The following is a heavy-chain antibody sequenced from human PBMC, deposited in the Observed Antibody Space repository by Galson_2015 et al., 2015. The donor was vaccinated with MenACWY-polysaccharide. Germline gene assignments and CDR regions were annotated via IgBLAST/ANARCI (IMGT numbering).Heavy chain of an antibody. J-gene: IGHJ4*02. Sequence: SLRLSCAASGFTFITYAMSWVRQAPGKGLQWVATVSGSGDATCYADSVKGRFTISRDNSKSTLYLQMNSLRVEDTAVYYCAKFSAYSGTYAHYLDYWGQGTLVTVSS. D-gene: IGHD3-16*01. CDR3: AKFSAYSGTYAHYLDY. CDR1: GFTFITYA. CDR2: VSGSGDAT. V-gene: IGHV3-23*01.